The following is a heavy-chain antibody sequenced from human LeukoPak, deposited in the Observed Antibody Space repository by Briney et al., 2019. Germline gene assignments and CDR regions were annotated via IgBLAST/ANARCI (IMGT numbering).Heavy chain of an antibody. Sequence: GGSLRLSCAASGFTFSSYGMHWVRQAPAKGLERVAFIRYDGSNKYYSDSVKGRFTISRDNSKNTLYLQMNSLRAGDTAVYYCEKDWGYSYGLFVFWAQGPLVTVPS. CDR3: EKDWGYSYGLFVF. CDR1: GFTFSSYG. J-gene: IGHJ4*02. CDR2: IRYDGSNK. V-gene: IGHV3-30*02. D-gene: IGHD5-18*01.